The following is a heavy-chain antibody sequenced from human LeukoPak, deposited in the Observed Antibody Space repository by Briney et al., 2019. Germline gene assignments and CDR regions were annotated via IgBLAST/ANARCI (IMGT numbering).Heavy chain of an antibody. D-gene: IGHD3-9*01. V-gene: IGHV3-66*01. CDR1: GFTVSSNY. CDR2: IYSCGST. CDR3: ARVNGYYGMDV. J-gene: IGHJ6*02. Sequence: GGSLRLSCAASGFTVSSNYMSWVRQAPGKGLEWVSVIYSCGSTYYADSVKGRFTISRDNSKNTLYLQMNSLRAEDTAVYYCARVNGYYGMDVWGQGTTVTVSS.